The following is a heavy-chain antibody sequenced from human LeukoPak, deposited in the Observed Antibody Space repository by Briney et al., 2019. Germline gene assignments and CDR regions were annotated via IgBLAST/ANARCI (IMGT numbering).Heavy chain of an antibody. D-gene: IGHD2-15*01. CDR1: GFTLSSYS. V-gene: IGHV3-21*01. CDR3: ERNSDWGCSGGTCYNYEGY. Sequence: GGSLRLSCAASGFTLSSYSMNWVRQAPGKGLEWVSFISSSSSYIYYADSVKGRFTISRDNAKNSLYLQMNSLRAEDTAVYYCERNSDWGCSGGTCYNYEGYWGQGTLVTVSS. J-gene: IGHJ4*02. CDR2: ISSSSSYI.